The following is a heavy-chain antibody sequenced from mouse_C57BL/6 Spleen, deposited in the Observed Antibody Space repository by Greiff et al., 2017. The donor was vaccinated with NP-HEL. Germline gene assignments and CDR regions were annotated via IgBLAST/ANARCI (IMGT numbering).Heavy chain of an antibody. D-gene: IGHD1-1*01. CDR2: IDPSDSYT. V-gene: IGHV1-50*01. CDR3: ARGIYYGSSYYWYFDV. J-gene: IGHJ1*03. Sequence: VQLQQPGAELVKPGASVKLSCKASGYTFTSYWMQWVKQRPGQGLEWIGEIDPSDSYTNYNQKFKGKATLTVDTSSSTAYMQLSSLTSEDSAVYYCARGIYYGSSYYWYFDVWGTGTTVTVSS. CDR1: GYTFTSYW.